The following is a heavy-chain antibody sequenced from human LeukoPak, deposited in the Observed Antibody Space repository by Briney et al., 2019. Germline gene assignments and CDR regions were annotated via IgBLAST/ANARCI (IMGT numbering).Heavy chain of an antibody. CDR2: ISGSGGST. Sequence: GGSLRLSCAASGFTFSSYAMSWVRQAPGKGLEWVSVISGSGGSTYYADSVKGRYTISRDNSKNTLYLQMNSLRAEDTAVYYCAKERELVVTGNYFDYWGQGTLVTVSS. D-gene: IGHD6-19*01. CDR3: AKERELVVTGNYFDY. V-gene: IGHV3-23*01. CDR1: GFTFSSYA. J-gene: IGHJ4*02.